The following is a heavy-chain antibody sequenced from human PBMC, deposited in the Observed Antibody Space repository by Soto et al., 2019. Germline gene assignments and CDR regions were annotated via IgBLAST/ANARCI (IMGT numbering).Heavy chain of an antibody. CDR3: ARGDSSGYDYYYYGMDV. V-gene: IGHV1-8*01. J-gene: IGHJ6*02. Sequence: QVQLVQSGAEVKKPGASVKVSCKASGYTFTSYDINWVRHATGQGLEWMGWMNPNSGNTGYAQKFQGRVTMTRNTSISTAYMELSSLRSEDTAVYYCARGDSSGYDYYYYGMDVWGQGTTVTVSS. CDR2: MNPNSGNT. D-gene: IGHD3-22*01. CDR1: GYTFTSYD.